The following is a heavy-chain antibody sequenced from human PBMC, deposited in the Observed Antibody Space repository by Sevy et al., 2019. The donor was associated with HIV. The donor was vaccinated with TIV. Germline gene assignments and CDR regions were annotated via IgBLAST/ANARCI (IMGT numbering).Heavy chain of an antibody. CDR2: IIPIFGTA. CDR3: ARGAYCSSTSCTRGRYYYYGMDV. CDR1: GGTFSSYA. D-gene: IGHD2-2*01. V-gene: IGHV1-69*13. J-gene: IGHJ6*02. Sequence: ASVKVSCKASGGTFSSYAISWVRQAPGQGLEWMGGIIPIFGTANYAQKFQGRVTITADESTSTAYMELSGLRSEDTAVYYCARGAYCSSTSCTRGRYYYYGMDVWGQGTTVTVSS.